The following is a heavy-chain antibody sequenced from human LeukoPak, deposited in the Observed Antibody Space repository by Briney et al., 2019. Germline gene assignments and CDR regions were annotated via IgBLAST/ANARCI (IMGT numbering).Heavy chain of an antibody. CDR3: ARLTSSGWD. J-gene: IGHJ4*02. Sequence: GGSLRLSCAASGFTFSSYSMNWVRQAPGKGLECVANIKQDGSEKYYVDSVKGRFTISRDNAKNSLYLQMKSLRAGDTAVYYCARLTSSGWDWGQGTLVTVSS. CDR1: GFTFSSYS. CDR2: IKQDGSEK. V-gene: IGHV3-7*03. D-gene: IGHD6-19*01.